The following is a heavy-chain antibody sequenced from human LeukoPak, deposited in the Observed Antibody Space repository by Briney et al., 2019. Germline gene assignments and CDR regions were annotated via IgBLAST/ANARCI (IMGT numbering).Heavy chain of an antibody. D-gene: IGHD3-22*01. J-gene: IGHJ4*02. Sequence: PSETLSLTCTVSGGSISSYYWSWIRQPPGKGLEWVSSISSSSSYIYYADSVKGRFTISRDNAKNSLYLQMNSLRAEDTAVYYCARGRIVVVITHFDYWGQGTLVTVSS. V-gene: IGHV3-21*01. CDR2: ISSSSSYI. CDR1: GGSISSYY. CDR3: ARGRIVVVITHFDY.